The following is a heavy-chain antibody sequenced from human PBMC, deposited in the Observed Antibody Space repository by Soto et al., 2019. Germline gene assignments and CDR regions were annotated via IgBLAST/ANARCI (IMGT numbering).Heavy chain of an antibody. Sequence: GGSLRLSCAASGFTFCSYAMHWVRQAPGKGLEWVAVISYDGSNKYYADSVKGRFTISRDNSKNTLYLQMNSLRAEDTAVYYCARGSGYSNFLYYYYYYGMDVWGQGTTVTVSS. CDR3: ARGSGYSNFLYYYYYYGMDV. D-gene: IGHD4-4*01. V-gene: IGHV3-30-3*01. CDR1: GFTFCSYA. J-gene: IGHJ6*02. CDR2: ISYDGSNK.